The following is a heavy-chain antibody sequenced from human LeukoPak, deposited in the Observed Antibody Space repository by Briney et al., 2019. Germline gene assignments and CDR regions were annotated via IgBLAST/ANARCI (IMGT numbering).Heavy chain of an antibody. D-gene: IGHD3-10*01. CDR2: IYNSGST. J-gene: IGHJ4*02. CDR3: ARTGNTAVPPYFDY. CDR1: GGSISGSGYY. V-gene: IGHV4-39*01. Sequence: SETLSLTCTVSGGSISGSGYYWGWSRQPPGKGLEWIGTIYNSGSTYYNPSLNSRVTMSIDTSKNQFSLKLSSVTAADTAVYYCARTGNTAVPPYFDYWGQGALVTASS.